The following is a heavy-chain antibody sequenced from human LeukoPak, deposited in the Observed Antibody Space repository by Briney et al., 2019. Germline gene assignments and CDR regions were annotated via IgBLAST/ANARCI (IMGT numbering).Heavy chain of an antibody. CDR3: ARDLSLYCSGGSCYSLNY. CDR2: ISSSSGYI. J-gene: IGHJ4*02. CDR1: GFTFSSSS. V-gene: IGHV3-21*01. D-gene: IGHD2-15*01. Sequence: PGGSLRLSCAASGFTFSSSSMNWVRQAPGKGLEWVSSISSSSGYIYYADSVKGRFTISRDNAKNSLYLQMNSLRAKDTAVYYCARDLSLYCSGGSCYSLNYWGQGTLVTVSS.